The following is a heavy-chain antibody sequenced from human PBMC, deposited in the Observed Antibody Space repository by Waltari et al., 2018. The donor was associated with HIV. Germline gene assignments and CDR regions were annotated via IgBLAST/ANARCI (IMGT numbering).Heavy chain of an antibody. J-gene: IGHJ6*02. Sequence: EVQLVESGGGLVQPGGSLRLSCAASGFTFSSYSMNWVRQAPGKGLEWVSYISSSTIYYADSGKGRFTISRDNAKNSLYLQMNSLRAEDTAVYYCARDGPSAIVVVPAAIRGSGYYYGMDVWGQGTTVTVSS. CDR2: ISSSTI. D-gene: IGHD2-2*02. CDR1: GFTFSSYS. CDR3: ARDGPSAIVVVPAAIRGSGYYYGMDV. V-gene: IGHV3-48*04.